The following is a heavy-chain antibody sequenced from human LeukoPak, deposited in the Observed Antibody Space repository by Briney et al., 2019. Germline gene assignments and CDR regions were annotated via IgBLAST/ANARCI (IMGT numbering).Heavy chain of an antibody. V-gene: IGHV3-7*04. J-gene: IGHJ3*02. D-gene: IGHD6-19*01. CDR3: ARVLSQWLVDDAFDI. CDR1: GFTFSTYW. CDR2: IRQDGSES. Sequence: GGSLRLSCVASGFTFSTYWMTWVRQAPGKGLEWVANIRQDGSESYSVDSVKGRFTISRDNAKNSLYLQMNSLRADDTAVCYCARVLSQWLVDDAFDIWGQGTMVTVSS.